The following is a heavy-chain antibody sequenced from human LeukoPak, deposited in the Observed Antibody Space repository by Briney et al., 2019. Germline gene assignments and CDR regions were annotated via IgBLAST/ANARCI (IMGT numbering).Heavy chain of an antibody. J-gene: IGHJ4*02. CDR1: GYTFTSYG. CDR3: ARDAGRITMIVVVPDY. D-gene: IGHD3-22*01. CDR2: ISAYNGDT. Sequence: ASVKVSCKASGYTFTSYGISWVRQAPGQGLEWMGWISAYNGDTNYAQKLQGRVTMTTDTSTGTAYMELRSLRSDDTAVYYCARDAGRITMIVVVPDYWGQGTLVTVSS. V-gene: IGHV1-18*01.